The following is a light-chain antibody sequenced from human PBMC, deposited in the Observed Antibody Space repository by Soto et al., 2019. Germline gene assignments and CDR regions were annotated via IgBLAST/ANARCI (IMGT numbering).Light chain of an antibody. V-gene: IGLV1-40*01. CDR1: TSNIGAGYD. CDR2: DST. CDR3: QSYDSALSGAV. J-gene: IGLJ3*02. Sequence: QPVLTQPPSVSGAPGQRVTISCTGSTSNIGAGYDVHWHQQVPGTAPRLLIYDSTNRPSGVPDRFSASKSGASASLVITGLQAADEADYYCQSYDSALSGAVFVGGTKLTVL.